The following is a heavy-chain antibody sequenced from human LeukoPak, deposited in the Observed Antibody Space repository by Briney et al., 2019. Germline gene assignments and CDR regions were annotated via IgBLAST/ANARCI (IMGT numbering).Heavy chain of an antibody. J-gene: IGHJ3*02. CDR1: GFTFSSYG. Sequence: PGGSLRLSCAASGFTFSSYGMHWVRQAPGKGLYWVAFIRYDGSNKYYAESVKGRFTISRDNSKHTLYLQMNSLRAEDTAVYYCARESEPNYDYVWGSYRSYAAFDIWGQGTMVTVSS. V-gene: IGHV3-30*02. D-gene: IGHD3-16*02. CDR3: ARESEPNYDYVWGSYRSYAAFDI. CDR2: IRYDGSNK.